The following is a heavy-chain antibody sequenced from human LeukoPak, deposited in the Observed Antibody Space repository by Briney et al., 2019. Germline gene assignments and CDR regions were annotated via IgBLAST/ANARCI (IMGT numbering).Heavy chain of an antibody. V-gene: IGHV4-61*01. CDR3: ARGMYGSGWYADYYYYGMDV. J-gene: IGHJ6*02. CDR1: GGSVSSGSYY. D-gene: IGHD6-19*01. CDR2: IYYSGST. Sequence: SETLSLTCAVSGGSVSSGSYYWSWIRQPPGKGLEWIGYIYYSGSTNYNPSLKSRVTISVDTSKNQFSLKLSSVTAADTAVYYCARGMYGSGWYADYYYYGMDVWGQGTTVTVSS.